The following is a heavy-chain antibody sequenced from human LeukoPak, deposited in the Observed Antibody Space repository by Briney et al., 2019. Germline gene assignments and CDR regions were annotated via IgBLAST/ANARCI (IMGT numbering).Heavy chain of an antibody. CDR1: GFTFSSYA. D-gene: IGHD3-10*01. CDR2: ISSNGGNT. V-gene: IGHV3-64*05. J-gene: IGHJ4*02. Sequence: GGSLRLSCSASGFTFSSYAMHWVRQAPGKGLEYVSVISSNGGNTYYADSVKGRFTISRDNSKNTLYFQVSSLRAEDTAVYYCVKGSTMVRGPFDYWGQGTLVTVSS. CDR3: VKGSTMVRGPFDY.